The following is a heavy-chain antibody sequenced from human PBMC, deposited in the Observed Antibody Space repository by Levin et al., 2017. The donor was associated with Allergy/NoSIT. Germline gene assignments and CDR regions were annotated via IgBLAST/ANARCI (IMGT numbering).Heavy chain of an antibody. CDR2: IKSRTDGGTT. CDR3: TTGLGTKRLNLDY. CDR1: GFTFNDAW. V-gene: IGHV3-15*01. Sequence: SCAASGFTFNDAWMSWVRQAPGKGLEWVGRIKSRTDGGTTDYARPVEGRFAIARDDSKNTLYLQMSSLKTEDTAVYYCTTGLGTKRLNLDYRRQGSLVSVST. D-gene: IGHD7-27*01. J-gene: IGHJ4*02.